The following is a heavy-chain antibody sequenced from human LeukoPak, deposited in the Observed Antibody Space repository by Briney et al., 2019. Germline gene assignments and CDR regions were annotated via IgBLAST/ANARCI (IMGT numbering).Heavy chain of an antibody. Sequence: ASVKVSCKASGCTFSSYAISWVRQATGQGLEWMGWMNPNSGNTGYAQKFQGRVTITRNTSISTAYMELSSLRSEDTAVYYCARRAKVVVAAGNWFDPWGQGTLVTVSS. CDR1: GCTFSSYA. CDR3: ARRAKVVVAAGNWFDP. CDR2: MNPNSGNT. J-gene: IGHJ5*02. D-gene: IGHD2-15*01. V-gene: IGHV1-8*03.